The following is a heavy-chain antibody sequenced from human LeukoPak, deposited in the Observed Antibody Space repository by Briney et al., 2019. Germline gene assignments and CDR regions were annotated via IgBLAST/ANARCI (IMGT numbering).Heavy chain of an antibody. Sequence: PGGSLRLSCAASGFTFSSYDMHWVRQATGKGLEWVSAIGTAGDTYYPGSVKGRFTISRENAKNSLYLQMNSLRAGDTAVYYCARDRSTSWEHWFDPWGQGTLVTVSS. V-gene: IGHV3-13*01. D-gene: IGHD2-2*01. CDR2: IGTAGDT. J-gene: IGHJ5*02. CDR1: GFTFSSYD. CDR3: ARDRSTSWEHWFDP.